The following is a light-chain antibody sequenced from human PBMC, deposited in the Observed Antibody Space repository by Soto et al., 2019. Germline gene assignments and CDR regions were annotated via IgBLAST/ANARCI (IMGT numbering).Light chain of an antibody. Sequence: QSVLTQPASLSGSPGQSITISCTGTSSDVGGYNFVSWYQQHPGKAPKLMIYEVTNRPSGVSNRFSGSKSGNTASLTISGLQAEDEADYYCSSYTSDSTVVFGGGTKLTVL. CDR1: SSDVGGYNF. CDR2: EVT. CDR3: SSYTSDSTVV. V-gene: IGLV2-14*01. J-gene: IGLJ2*01.